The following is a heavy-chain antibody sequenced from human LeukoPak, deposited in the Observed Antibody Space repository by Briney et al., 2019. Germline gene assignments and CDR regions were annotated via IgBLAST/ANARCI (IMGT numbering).Heavy chain of an antibody. Sequence: GGSLRLSCAASGFTFTNALMSWVRQAPGKGLEWVGRIRSKIDGVTTDYAAPVNGRFNISRDDSKNTMYLQMNSLKPEDTAIYYCTTPPNYLDLWGRGTLVTVSS. CDR3: TTPPNYLDL. V-gene: IGHV3-15*01. CDR1: GFTFTNAL. CDR2: IRSKIDGVTT. J-gene: IGHJ2*01.